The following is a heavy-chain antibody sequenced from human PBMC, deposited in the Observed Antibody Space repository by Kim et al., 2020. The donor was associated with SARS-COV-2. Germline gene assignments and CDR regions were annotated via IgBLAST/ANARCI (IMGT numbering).Heavy chain of an antibody. D-gene: IGHD2-21*01. V-gene: IGHV3-33*06. CDR3: AKHGGDYYYGMDV. CDR2: IWYDGSNK. CDR1: GFTFSSYG. J-gene: IGHJ6*02. Sequence: GGSLRLSCAASGFTFSSYGMHWVRQAPGKGLEWVAVIWYDGSNKYYADSVKGRFTISRDNSKNTLYLQMNSLRAEDTAVYYCAKHGGDYYYGMDVWGQGTTVTVSS.